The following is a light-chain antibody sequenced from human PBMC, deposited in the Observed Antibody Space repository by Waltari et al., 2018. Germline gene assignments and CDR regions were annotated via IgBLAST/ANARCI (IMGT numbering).Light chain of an antibody. CDR3: SSYVVNNYVV. V-gene: IGLV2-8*01. CDR2: EVN. CDR1: SSDVGGYDY. J-gene: IGLJ2*01. Sequence: QSALTQPPSASGSPGQSVTISCTGTSSDVGGYDYVSWYQHHPGKVPKIWIYEVNKRPSGVPDRCSGSKSGNTASLTVSGLQAEDEADYYCSSYVVNNYVVFGRGTKLTVL.